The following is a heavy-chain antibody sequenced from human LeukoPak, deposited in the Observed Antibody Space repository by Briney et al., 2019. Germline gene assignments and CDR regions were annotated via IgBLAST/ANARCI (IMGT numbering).Heavy chain of an antibody. Sequence: GASVKVSCKASGYTFTSYYMHWVRQAPGQGLEWMGWINPNSGGTSYAQKFQGRVTMTRDTSISTAYMELSRLRSDDTAVYYCARDLGVSSSYWFDPWGQGTLVTVSS. CDR3: ARDLGVSSSYWFDP. V-gene: IGHV1-2*02. CDR2: INPNSGGT. CDR1: GYTFTSYY. D-gene: IGHD6-13*01. J-gene: IGHJ5*02.